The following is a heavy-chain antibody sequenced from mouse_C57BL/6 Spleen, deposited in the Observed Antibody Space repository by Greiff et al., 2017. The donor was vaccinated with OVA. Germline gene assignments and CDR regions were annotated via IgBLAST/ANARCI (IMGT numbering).Heavy chain of an antibody. V-gene: IGHV1-18*01. CDR3: ARGSFYGNYYAMDY. CDR2: INPNNGGT. D-gene: IGHD1-1*02. CDR1: GYTFTDYN. Sequence: VQLHQSGPELVKPGASVKIPCKASGYTFTDYNMDWVKQSHGKSLEWIGDINPNNGGTIYNQKFKGKATLTVDKSSSTAYMELRSLTSEDTAVYYCARGSFYGNYYAMDYWGQGTSVTVSS. J-gene: IGHJ4*01.